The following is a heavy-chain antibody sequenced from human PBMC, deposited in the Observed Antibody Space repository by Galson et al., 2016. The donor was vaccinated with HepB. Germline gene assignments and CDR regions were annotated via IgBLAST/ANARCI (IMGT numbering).Heavy chain of an antibody. J-gene: IGHJ1*01. CDR1: GFNVGNYA. D-gene: IGHD6-19*01. CDR2: LSDTGTRR. V-gene: IGHV3-23*01. Sequence: SLRLSCAASGFNVGNYALSWVRQAPGKGLEWVATLSDTGTRRDYADPVKGRFTISRDRSKNTLDVQMNSLRAEDTGVYYCAKLGEGIGWYVHHWGQGTLVTVS. CDR3: AKLGEGIGWYVHH.